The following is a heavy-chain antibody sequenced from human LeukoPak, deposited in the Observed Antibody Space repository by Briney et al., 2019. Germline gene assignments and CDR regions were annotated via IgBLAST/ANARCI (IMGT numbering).Heavy chain of an antibody. CDR2: INPSGGST. D-gene: IGHD3-3*01. Sequence: ASVKVSCKASGYTFTSYYMHWVRQAPGQGLEWMGIINPSGGSTSYAQKFQGRVTMTRDMSTSTVYMELSILRSEDTAVYDCVSPGPITVFGVVTTLDYWGQGTLVTVSS. V-gene: IGHV1-46*01. CDR1: GYTFTSYY. J-gene: IGHJ4*02. CDR3: VSPGPITVFGVVTTLDY.